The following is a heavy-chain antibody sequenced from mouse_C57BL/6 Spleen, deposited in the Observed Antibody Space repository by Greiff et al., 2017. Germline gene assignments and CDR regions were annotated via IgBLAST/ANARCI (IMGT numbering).Heavy chain of an antibody. Sequence: VQLQQPGTELVKPGASVKLSCKASGYTFTSYWMHWVKQRPGQGLEWIGNINPSNGGTNYNEKLKSKATLTVDKSSSTAYMQLSSLTSEDSAVYYCARGGYGNYFYYAMDYWGQGTSVTVSS. V-gene: IGHV1-53*01. D-gene: IGHD2-1*01. CDR3: ARGGYGNYFYYAMDY. CDR1: GYTFTSYW. CDR2: INPSNGGT. J-gene: IGHJ4*01.